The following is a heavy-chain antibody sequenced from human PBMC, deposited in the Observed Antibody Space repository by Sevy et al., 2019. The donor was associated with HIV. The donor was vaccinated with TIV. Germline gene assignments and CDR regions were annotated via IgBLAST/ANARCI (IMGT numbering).Heavy chain of an antibody. CDR3: ARGRGGVVAGTGYFDY. D-gene: IGHD6-19*01. J-gene: IGHJ4*02. Sequence: GSLRHSCAASGFTFSGYALHWVRQAPGKGLEWVAVISFDGSNKYYADSVKGRFTISRDNSKNTLYLQMNSLRVEDTAVFYCARGRGGVVAGTGYFDYWGQGTLVTVSS. CDR2: ISFDGSNK. V-gene: IGHV3-30-3*01. CDR1: GFTFSGYA.